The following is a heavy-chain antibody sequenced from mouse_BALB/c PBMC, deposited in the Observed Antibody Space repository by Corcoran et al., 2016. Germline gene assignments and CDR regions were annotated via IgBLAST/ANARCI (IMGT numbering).Heavy chain of an antibody. CDR1: GFNIKDTY. CDR2: IDPANGNT. Sequence: EVQLQQSGAELVKPGASVKLSCTTSGFNIKDTYMHWVKQRPEQGLEWIGRIDPANGNTKYDPKFQGKATITADTSSNTAYLQLSSLTSEDTAVYYCARGYYFDVWGAGTTVTVSS. J-gene: IGHJ1*01. V-gene: IGHV14-3*02. CDR3: ARGYYFDV.